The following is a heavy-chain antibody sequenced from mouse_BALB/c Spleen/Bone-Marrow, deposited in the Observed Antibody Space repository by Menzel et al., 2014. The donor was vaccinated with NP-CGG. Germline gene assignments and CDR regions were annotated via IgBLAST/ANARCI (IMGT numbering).Heavy chain of an antibody. V-gene: IGHV1-5*01. CDR1: GYSFTSHW. CDR2: IYPGNSDT. Sequence: EVKLVESGTVLARPGASVKMSCKASGYSFTSHWMHWVKQRPGQGLEWIGAIYPGNSDTSYNQKFKGKAKLTAVTSASTAYMELSSLTNEDSAVYYCTRGAYYDYSYYAMDYWGQGTSVTVSS. J-gene: IGHJ4*01. CDR3: TRGAYYDYSYYAMDY. D-gene: IGHD2-4*01.